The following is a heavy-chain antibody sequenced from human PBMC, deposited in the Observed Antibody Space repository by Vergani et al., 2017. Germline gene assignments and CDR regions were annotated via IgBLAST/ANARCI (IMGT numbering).Heavy chain of an antibody. CDR3: ASYYIVVVTVANY. CDR2: IYYSGST. D-gene: IGHD2-21*02. Sequence: QLQLQESGPGLVKPSETLSLTFTVSGGSISSSSYYLGWIRQPPGKGLEWIGSIYYSGSTYYNPSLTSRVTISVDTSKNQFSLKLSSVTAADTAVYYCASYYIVVVTVANYWGQGTLVTVSS. V-gene: IGHV4-39*01. CDR1: GGSISSSSYY. J-gene: IGHJ4*02.